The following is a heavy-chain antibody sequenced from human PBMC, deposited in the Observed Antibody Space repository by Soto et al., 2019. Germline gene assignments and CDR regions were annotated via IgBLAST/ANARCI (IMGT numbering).Heavy chain of an antibody. CDR2: ISYSWST. D-gene: IGHD1-1*01. CDR3: ARSVQWDGFDQ. J-gene: IGHJ3*01. CDR1: AGSISTINYY. V-gene: IGHV4-31*03. Sequence: QVQLQESGPGLVRPSQTLSHTCTVSAGSISTINYYWRWIRQHPEKGMEWIGYISYSWSTFYHSSPTSRVTVSLDTSKKQFSLTLTSVTAADTDVYYCARSVQWDGFDQWGQGTMVTVSS.